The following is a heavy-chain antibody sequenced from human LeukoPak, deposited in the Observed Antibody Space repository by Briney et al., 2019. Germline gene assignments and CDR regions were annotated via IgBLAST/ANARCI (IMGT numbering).Heavy chain of an antibody. Sequence: GGSLRLSCAASGFTFSSSAMSWVRRAPGKGLEWVSAISNNGGYTYYADSVKGRFTISRDNAKNSLYLQMNSLRAEDTAVYYCAATGGQLLPTLTFDYWGQGTLVTVSS. V-gene: IGHV3-23*01. CDR2: ISNNGGYT. D-gene: IGHD3-10*01. CDR1: GFTFSSSA. CDR3: AATGGQLLPTLTFDY. J-gene: IGHJ4*02.